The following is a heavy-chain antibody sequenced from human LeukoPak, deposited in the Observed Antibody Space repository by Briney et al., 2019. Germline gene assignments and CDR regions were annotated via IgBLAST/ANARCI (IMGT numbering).Heavy chain of an antibody. D-gene: IGHD6-19*01. J-gene: IGHJ4*02. CDR1: GYTFTSYY. Sequence: ASVKVSCKASGYTFTSYYMHWVRQAPGQGLEWMGIINPSGGSTNYAQKFQGRVTMTRDMSTSTVYMELSSLRSEDTAVYYCARDFGQWLPPDYWGQGTLVTVSS. CDR2: INPSGGST. V-gene: IGHV1-46*01. CDR3: ARDFGQWLPPDY.